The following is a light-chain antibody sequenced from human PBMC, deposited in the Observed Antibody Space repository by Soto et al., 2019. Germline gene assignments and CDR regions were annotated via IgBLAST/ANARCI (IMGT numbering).Light chain of an antibody. J-gene: IGKJ5*01. CDR2: GAS. Sequence: VLTQSPGTLSLSPGETATLSCRASQSITSTYLAWYQQKPGQAPRILIYGASSRATGIPDRFSGSASGTDFTLTISSLEPEDFAVYYCQQYGSSPPITFGHGTRLEIK. V-gene: IGKV3-20*01. CDR3: QQYGSSPPIT. CDR1: QSITSTY.